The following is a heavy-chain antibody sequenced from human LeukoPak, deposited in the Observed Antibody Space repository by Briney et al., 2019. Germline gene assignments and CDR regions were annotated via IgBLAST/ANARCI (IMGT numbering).Heavy chain of an antibody. CDR3: ARSRDDYGDYEIVY. CDR1: DFSVNTNF. Sequence: GGSLRLSCAASDFSVNTNFMNWVRQAPGKGLEWVSSISSSSSYIYYADSVKGRFTISRDNAKNSLYLQMNSLRAEDTAVYYCARSRDDYGDYEIVYWGQGTLVTVSS. V-gene: IGHV3-21*01. J-gene: IGHJ4*02. CDR2: ISSSSSYI. D-gene: IGHD4-17*01.